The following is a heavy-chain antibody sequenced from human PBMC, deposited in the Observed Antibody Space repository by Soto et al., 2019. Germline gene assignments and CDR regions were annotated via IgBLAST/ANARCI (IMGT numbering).Heavy chain of an antibody. CDR3: AHSGYYDFWSGSITDAFDI. D-gene: IGHD3-3*01. J-gene: IGHJ3*02. V-gene: IGHV2-5*02. Sequence: QITLKESGPTLVKPTQTLTLTCTFSGFSLSTSRVGVGWIRQPPGKALEWLALIYWDDDKRYSPSLKSRLTITKDTAKNKVVLTMTNMDPVDTATYYCAHSGYYDFWSGSITDAFDIWGQGTMVTVSS. CDR2: IYWDDDK. CDR1: GFSLSTSRVG.